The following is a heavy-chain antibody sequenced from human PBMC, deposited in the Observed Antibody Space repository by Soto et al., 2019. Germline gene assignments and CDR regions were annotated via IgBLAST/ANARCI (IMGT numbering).Heavy chain of an antibody. CDR3: AKASSTPPNWFDL. J-gene: IGHJ5*02. CDR1: GFPFSSYA. Sequence: QPGGSLRLSCAVSGFPFSSYAMSWVRQPAGKGLEWVSGISGADDSRYYADSVKRRFTISRDNSKSTLYLQMDSLRAEDTAVYFCAKASSTPPNWFDLWGQGTQVTVSS. V-gene: IGHV3-23*01. CDR2: ISGADDSR.